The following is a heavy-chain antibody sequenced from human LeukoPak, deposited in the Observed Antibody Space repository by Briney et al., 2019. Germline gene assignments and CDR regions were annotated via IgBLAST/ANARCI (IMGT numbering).Heavy chain of an antibody. Sequence: SETLSLTCTVSGGSISSYYWSWIRQPPGKGLEWIGSIYYSGSTYYNPSLKSRVTISVDTSKNQFSLKLSSVTAADTAVYYCARRSGLYSGSYYNYWGQGTLVTVSS. V-gene: IGHV4-39*01. D-gene: IGHD1-26*01. CDR2: IYYSGST. CDR1: GGSISSYY. CDR3: ARRSGLYSGSYYNY. J-gene: IGHJ4*02.